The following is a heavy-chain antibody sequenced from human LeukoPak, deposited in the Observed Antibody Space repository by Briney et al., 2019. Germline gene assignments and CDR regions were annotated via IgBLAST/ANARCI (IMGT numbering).Heavy chain of an antibody. D-gene: IGHD6-13*01. V-gene: IGHV3-21*01. CDR2: ISSSSSYI. Sequence: GGSLRLSCAASGFTFSSYSMNWARQAPGKGLEWVSSISSSSSYIYYADSVKGRFTISRDNANNSLYLQMNSLRAEDTAVYYCARDLTYSSSWYGPRDYYYYGMDVWGQGTTVTVSS. CDR3: ARDLTYSSSWYGPRDYYYYGMDV. J-gene: IGHJ6*02. CDR1: GFTFSSYS.